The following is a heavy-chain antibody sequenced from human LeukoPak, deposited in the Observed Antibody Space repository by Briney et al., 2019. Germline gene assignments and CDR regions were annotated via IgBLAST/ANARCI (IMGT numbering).Heavy chain of an antibody. CDR3: AGNENAIFGVGKYYYYYYGMDV. CDR1: GGSISSSSYY. D-gene: IGHD3-3*01. J-gene: IGHJ6*02. Sequence: SETLSLTCTVSGGSISSSSYYWGWIRQPPGKGLEWIGSIYYSGSTYYNPSLKSRVTISVDTSKNQFSLKLSSVTAADTDVYSCAGNENAIFGVGKYYYYYYGMDVWGQGTTVTVSS. CDR2: IYYSGST. V-gene: IGHV4-39*01.